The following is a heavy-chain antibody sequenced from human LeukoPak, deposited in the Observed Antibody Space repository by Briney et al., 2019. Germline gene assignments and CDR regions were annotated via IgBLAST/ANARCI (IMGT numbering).Heavy chain of an antibody. V-gene: IGHV1-2*02. CDR3: ARGRVVVVVDAFDI. J-gene: IGHJ3*02. CDR2: INPNSGGT. D-gene: IGHD2-15*01. CDR1: RYTFTGYY. Sequence: GASVKVSCKGSRYTFTGYYMHWVRQAPGQGLEWMGWINPNSGGTNYAQKFQGRVTMTRDTSISTAYMELSRLRSDDTAVYYCARGRVVVVVDAFDIWGQGTMVTVSS.